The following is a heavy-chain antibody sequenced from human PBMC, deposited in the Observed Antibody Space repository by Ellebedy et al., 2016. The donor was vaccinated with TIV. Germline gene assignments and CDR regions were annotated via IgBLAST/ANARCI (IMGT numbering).Heavy chain of an antibody. CDR3: ARGGGELLRYAFDI. Sequence: PGGSLRLSCAASGFAVSSNYMTWVRQAPGRGLEWVSLIYSDGNTNYADSVRGRFTISRDSSKNTLDLQMNSLRAEDTAVYYCARGGGELLRYAFDIWGHGTMVTVSS. CDR2: IYSDGNT. D-gene: IGHD1-26*01. CDR1: GFAVSSNY. V-gene: IGHV3-53*01. J-gene: IGHJ3*02.